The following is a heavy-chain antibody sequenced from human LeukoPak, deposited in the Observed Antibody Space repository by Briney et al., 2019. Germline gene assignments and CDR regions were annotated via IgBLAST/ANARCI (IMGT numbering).Heavy chain of an antibody. CDR2: IKQDGSEK. CDR3: ARDLLAHS. V-gene: IGHV3-7*01. CDR1: GFTFSSYA. J-gene: IGHJ4*02. Sequence: GGSLRLSCAASGFTFSSYAMSWVRQAPGKGLEWVANIKQDGSEKYYVDSVKGRFTISRDNAKNSLYLQMNSLRAEDTAVYYCARDLLAHSWGQGTLVTVSS.